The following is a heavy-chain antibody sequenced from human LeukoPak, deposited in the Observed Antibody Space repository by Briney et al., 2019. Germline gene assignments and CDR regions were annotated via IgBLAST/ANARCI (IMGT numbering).Heavy chain of an antibody. CDR1: GYTFTGYY. Sequence: ASVKVSCKASGYTFTGYYMHWVRQAPGQGLEWMGRINPNSGGTNYAQKFQGRVTMTRDTSISTAYMELSRLRSGDTAVYYCARRNDFWSGYANYYGMDVWGQGTTVTVSS. CDR2: INPNSGGT. D-gene: IGHD3-3*01. V-gene: IGHV1-2*06. CDR3: ARRNDFWSGYANYYGMDV. J-gene: IGHJ6*02.